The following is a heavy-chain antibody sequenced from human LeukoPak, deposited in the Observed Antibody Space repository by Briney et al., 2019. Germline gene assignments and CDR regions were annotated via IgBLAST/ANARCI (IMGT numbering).Heavy chain of an antibody. CDR2: IIPILGIA. D-gene: IGHD2-21*02. CDR1: GGTFSSYA. J-gene: IGHJ6*02. CDR3: AREVYCGGDCYPGMDV. V-gene: IGHV1-69*04. Sequence: SVKVSCKASGGTFSSYAISWVRQAPGQGLEWMGRIIPILGIANYAQKFQGRVTITADKSTSTAYMELSSLRSEDTAVYYCAREVYCGGDCYPGMDVWGQGTTVTVSS.